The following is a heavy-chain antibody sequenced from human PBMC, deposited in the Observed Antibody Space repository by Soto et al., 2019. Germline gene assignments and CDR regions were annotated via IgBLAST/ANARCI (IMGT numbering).Heavy chain of an antibody. CDR3: ARSYSVLLGFDY. CDR1: GDSVSSTSVA. J-gene: IGHJ4*02. V-gene: IGHV6-1*01. D-gene: IGHD1-26*01. Sequence: QVQLQQSGPGLVKPSQTLSLTCAISGDSVSSTSVAWNWIRQSPSRGLEWLGRTYYRSKWNNDYVVSLKSRITINPDTSMNQFSLQLNSVTPEDTAIYYCARSYSVLLGFDYWGQGTLVTVSS. CDR2: TYYRSKWNN.